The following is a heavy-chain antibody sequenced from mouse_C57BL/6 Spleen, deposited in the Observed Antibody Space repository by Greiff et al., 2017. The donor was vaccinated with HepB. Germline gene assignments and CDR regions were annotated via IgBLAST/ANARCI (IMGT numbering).Heavy chain of an antibody. CDR3: ARHGGYGNYYAY. CDR1: GFSFTSYG. J-gene: IGHJ3*01. Sequence: VQLQQSGPGLVAPSQSLSITCTASGFSFTSYGVHWVRQPPGKGLEWLVVIWSDGSTTYNSALKSRLSISKDNSKSQVFLKMNSLQTDDTAMYYCARHGGYGNYYAYWGQGTLVTVSA. D-gene: IGHD2-1*01. V-gene: IGHV2-6-1*01. CDR2: IWSDGST.